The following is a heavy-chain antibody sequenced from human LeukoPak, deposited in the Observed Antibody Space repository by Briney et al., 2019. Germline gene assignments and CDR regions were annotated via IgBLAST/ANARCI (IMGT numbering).Heavy chain of an antibody. D-gene: IGHD5-12*01. J-gene: IGHJ3*02. Sequence: SETLSLTCSVSGGSISGYYWGWIRQSPGKGLEWIGYMYYGGSTNYNPSLKSRVTILVGTSKKQFSLKVASVTAADTAMYYCARRVVTTISAFDIWGQGTMVIVSS. CDR3: ARRVVTTISAFDI. CDR1: GGSISGYY. V-gene: IGHV4-59*08. CDR2: MYYGGST.